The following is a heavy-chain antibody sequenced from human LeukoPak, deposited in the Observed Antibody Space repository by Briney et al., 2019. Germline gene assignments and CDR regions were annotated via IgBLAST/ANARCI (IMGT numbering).Heavy chain of an antibody. Sequence: GGSLRLSCAASGFTFSDYYMSWIRQAPGKGLEWVSYISSSGSTIYYADSVKGRFTISRDNSKNTLYLQMNSLRAEDTAVYYCTSWGQTLHSSPYWYFDLWGRGTLVTVSS. D-gene: IGHD6-19*01. V-gene: IGHV3-11*04. CDR2: ISSSGSTI. CDR3: TSWGQTLHSSPYWYFDL. J-gene: IGHJ2*01. CDR1: GFTFSDYY.